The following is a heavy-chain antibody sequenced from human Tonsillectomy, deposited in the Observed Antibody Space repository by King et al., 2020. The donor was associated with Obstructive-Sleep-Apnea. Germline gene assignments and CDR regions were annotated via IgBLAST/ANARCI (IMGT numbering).Heavy chain of an antibody. CDR3: AREKAAAGNWYFDF. V-gene: IGHV3-74*01. CDR1: GFTFSSYW. J-gene: IGHJ2*01. D-gene: IGHD6-13*01. CDR2: INNDGSST. Sequence: VQLVESGGGLVQPGGSLRLSCAASGFTFSSYWMHWVRHVPGKGLVWASRINNDGSSTTYADSVKGRFTISRDNARNTLYLQMNSLRAEDTAVYYCAREKAAAGNWYFDFWGRGILVTVSS.